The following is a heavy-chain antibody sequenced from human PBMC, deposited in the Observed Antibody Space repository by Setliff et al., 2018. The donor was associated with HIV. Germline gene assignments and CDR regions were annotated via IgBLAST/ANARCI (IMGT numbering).Heavy chain of an antibody. CDR3: ARVGYDSSGYYPRGAFDI. J-gene: IGHJ3*02. Sequence: SVKVSCKASGGTFSSYAISWVRQAPGQGLEWMGGIIPIFGTANYAQKFQGRVTITTDESTSTAYMELSSLRSEDTAVYYCARVGYDSSGYYPRGAFDIWGQGTTVTVSS. V-gene: IGHV1-69*05. D-gene: IGHD3-22*01. CDR1: GGTFSSYA. CDR2: IIPIFGTA.